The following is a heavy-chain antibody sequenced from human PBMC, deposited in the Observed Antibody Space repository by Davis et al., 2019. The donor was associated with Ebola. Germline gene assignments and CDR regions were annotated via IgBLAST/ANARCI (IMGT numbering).Heavy chain of an antibody. V-gene: IGHV4-59*08. CDR1: GGSINNYY. CDR3: ARRISSFRYYFDY. J-gene: IGHJ4*02. CDR2: YYYTGST. D-gene: IGHD2/OR15-2a*01. Sequence: MPSETLSLTCTVSGGSINNYYWIWIRQPPGKGLEWIGNYYYTGSTYYSPSLRSRVTISVDTSKNQFSLKLSSVTAADTAVYYCARRISSFRYYFDYWGQGTLVTVSS.